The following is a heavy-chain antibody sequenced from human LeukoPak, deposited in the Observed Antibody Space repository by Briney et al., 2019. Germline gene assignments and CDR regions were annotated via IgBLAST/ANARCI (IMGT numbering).Heavy chain of an antibody. Sequence: PGRSLRLSCAASGFTFNNYGMHWVRQAPGKGLEWGAVIWYDGSNKYYADSVKGRFTISRDNPKNTLYLQMNSLRAEDTAVYYCATHCSSTSCYMYWGQGTLVTVSS. CDR1: GFTFNNYG. CDR2: IWYDGSNK. D-gene: IGHD2-2*02. V-gene: IGHV3-33*01. CDR3: ATHCSSTSCYMY. J-gene: IGHJ4*02.